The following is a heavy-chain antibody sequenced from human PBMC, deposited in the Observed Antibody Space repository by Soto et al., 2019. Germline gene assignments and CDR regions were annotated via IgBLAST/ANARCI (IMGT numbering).Heavy chain of an antibody. D-gene: IGHD2-21*01. CDR2: IYYSGST. V-gene: IGHV4-59*01. CDR1: GGSISSYY. Sequence: SETLSLTCAVSGGSISSYYWSWIRQPPGKGLEWIGYIYYSGSTNYNPSLKSRVTISVDTSKNQFSLKLSSVTAADTAVYYCARLSSILTSNWFDPWGQGTLVTVSS. J-gene: IGHJ5*02. CDR3: ARLSSILTSNWFDP.